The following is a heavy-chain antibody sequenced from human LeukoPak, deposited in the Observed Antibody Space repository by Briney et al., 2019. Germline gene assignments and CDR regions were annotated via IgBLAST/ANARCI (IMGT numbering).Heavy chain of an antibody. V-gene: IGHV4-59*12. CDR3: ARAAYGDYFLDY. Sequence: SETLSLTCTVSGGSISSYYWSWIRQPPGKGLEWIGYIYYSGSTNYNPSLKSRVTISVDRSKNQFSLKLSSVTAADTAVYYCARAAYGDYFLDYWGQGTLVTVSS. D-gene: IGHD4-17*01. J-gene: IGHJ4*02. CDR1: GGSISSYY. CDR2: IYYSGST.